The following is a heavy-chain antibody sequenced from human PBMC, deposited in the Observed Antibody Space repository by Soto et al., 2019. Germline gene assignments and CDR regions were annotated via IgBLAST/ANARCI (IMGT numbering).Heavy chain of an antibody. Sequence: SQTLSLTCAVSGASISSSNWWSWVRQPPGKGLEWIGEIYHSGSTNYNPSLKSRVTISVDKSKNQFSLKLSSVTAADTAVYYCARDWRVAVYGMDVWGQGTTVT. D-gene: IGHD6-19*01. J-gene: IGHJ6*02. V-gene: IGHV4-4*02. CDR3: ARDWRVAVYGMDV. CDR2: IYHSGST. CDR1: GASISSSNW.